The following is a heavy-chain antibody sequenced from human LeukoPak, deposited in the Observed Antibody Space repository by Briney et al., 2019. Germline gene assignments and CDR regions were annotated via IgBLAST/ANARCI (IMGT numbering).Heavy chain of an antibody. D-gene: IGHD3-16*01. V-gene: IGHV1-18*01. CDR3: ATTRGSHVLTPYFDY. CDR1: GYTFFTYG. Sequence: VASVKVSCKASGYTFFTYGVSWVRQAPGQGLEWMGWISAYNSYTRYVEKFQGRVTMTIDTSTNTADMELRSLRSDDTAVYYCATTRGSHVLTPYFDYWGQGTLVTVSS. J-gene: IGHJ4*02. CDR2: ISAYNSYT.